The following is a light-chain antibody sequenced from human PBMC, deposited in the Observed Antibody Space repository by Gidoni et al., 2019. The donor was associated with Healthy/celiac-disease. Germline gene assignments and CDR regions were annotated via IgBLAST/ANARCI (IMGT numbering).Light chain of an antibody. CDR3: QQYGSSPYT. J-gene: IGKJ2*01. V-gene: IGKV3-20*01. CDR1: QSVSSSY. Sequence: EIVLTQSPGTLSLSPGERATLSCRASQSVSSSYSAWYQQKPGQAPRLLIYGASSRATSIPDRFSSGGSRTDFTLTISRLAPEDFAVYYCQQYGSSPYTFGQGTKLEIK. CDR2: GAS.